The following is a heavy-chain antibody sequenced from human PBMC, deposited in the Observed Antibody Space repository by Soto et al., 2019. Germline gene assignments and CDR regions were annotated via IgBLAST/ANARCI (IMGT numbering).Heavy chain of an antibody. CDR1: VGSFDYRA. V-gene: IGHV1-69*06. CDR2: IFSDTA. CDR3: ATASIYFPGHRGSFDT. Sequence: ASVKVSCKASVGSFDYRAVTWLRQAPGQGLGWMGHIFSDTADYAHKFQGRVTITADKSTATAYMQLDSLTSNDTDVYYCATASIYFPGHRGSFDTGGQGPRVTVAS. D-gene: IGHD3-10*01. J-gene: IGHJ4*02.